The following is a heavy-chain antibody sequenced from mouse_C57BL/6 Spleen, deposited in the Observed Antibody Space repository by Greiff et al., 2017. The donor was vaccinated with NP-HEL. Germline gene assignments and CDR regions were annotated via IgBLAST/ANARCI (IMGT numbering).Heavy chain of an antibody. Sequence: EVQGVESGGGLVKPGGSLKLSCAASGFTFSSYTMSWVRQTPEKRLEWVATISGGGGNTYYPDSVKGRFTISRDNAKNTLYLQMSSLRSEDTALYYCARREDGYSYFDYWGQGTTLTVSS. CDR3: ARREDGYSYFDY. CDR1: GFTFSSYT. D-gene: IGHD2-3*01. V-gene: IGHV5-9*01. CDR2: ISGGGGNT. J-gene: IGHJ2*01.